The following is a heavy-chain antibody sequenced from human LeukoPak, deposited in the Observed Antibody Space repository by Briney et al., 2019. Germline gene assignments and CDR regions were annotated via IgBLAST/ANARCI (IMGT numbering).Heavy chain of an antibody. CDR3: ARGATASFDP. J-gene: IGHJ5*02. V-gene: IGHV3-21*01. D-gene: IGHD5-12*01. Sequence: GGSLRLSCAASGFTFSSYSMNWVRQAPGEGLEWVSSISSSSYNRYYADSVKGRFTISRDNAKNSLYLQMNSLRAEDTAVYYCARGATASFDPWGQGTLVTVS. CDR1: GFTFSSYS. CDR2: ISSSSYNR.